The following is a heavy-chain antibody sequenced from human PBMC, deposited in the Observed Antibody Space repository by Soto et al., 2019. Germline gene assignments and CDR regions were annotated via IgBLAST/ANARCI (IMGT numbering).Heavy chain of an antibody. V-gene: IGHV4-31*03. CDR2: IYDSGGP. CDR3: ARVRENYFDS. CDR1: GGSISSVGDYYR. J-gene: IGHJ4*02. Sequence: QMQLQESGPGLVSPSQTLSLTCTVSGGSISSVGDYYRWSWIRQHPGKGLEWIGYIYDSGGPYYHPSLESRVTVSVDTSKNQFSLKLSSLTAADTAVYYCARVRENYFDSWGQGILVTVSS.